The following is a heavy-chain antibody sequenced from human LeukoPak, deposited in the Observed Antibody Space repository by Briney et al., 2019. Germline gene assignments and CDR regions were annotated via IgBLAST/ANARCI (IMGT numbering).Heavy chain of an antibody. D-gene: IGHD6-19*01. CDR1: GGSISSGGYH. CDR3: ARAGGGWSFDY. CDR2: IYYRWSN. J-gene: IGHJ4*02. V-gene: IGHV4-61*08. Sequence: SETRSLTCTVSGGSISSGGYHWSWICQHPGKGREWIGYIYYRWSNYYIPRLKGRVTISIDTSKQQFSLKLSSVPAAGTAVYYCARAGGGWSFDYWGQGTLVTVSS.